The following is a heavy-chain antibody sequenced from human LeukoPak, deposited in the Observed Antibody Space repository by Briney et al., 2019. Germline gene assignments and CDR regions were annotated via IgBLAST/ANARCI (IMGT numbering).Heavy chain of an antibody. V-gene: IGHV4-34*01. CDR1: GESFSGYY. Sequence: KPSETLSLTCAVYGESFSGYYWSGIRQPPGKGLEWIGEMNHSGSTNYNPSLKSRVTISVDTSKNQFSLKLSSLTAADTAVYYCARLTKNDSGTYRFGKKKRGYMDVWGKGTTVTISS. CDR3: ARLTKNDSGTYRFGKKKRGYMDV. CDR2: MNHSGST. D-gene: IGHD3-10*01. J-gene: IGHJ6*03.